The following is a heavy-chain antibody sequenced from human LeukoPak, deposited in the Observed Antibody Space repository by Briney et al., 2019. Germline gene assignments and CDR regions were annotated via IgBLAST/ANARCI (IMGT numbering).Heavy chain of an antibody. Sequence: SVKVSCKASGFTFTSSAMQWVRQARGQRLEWIGWIVVGSGNTNYAQEFQERVTITRDMSTSTAYMELSSLRSEDTAVYYCAADPDYVWGSYRDPQDAFDIWGQGTMVTVSS. V-gene: IGHV1-58*02. J-gene: IGHJ3*02. D-gene: IGHD3-16*02. CDR1: GFTFTSSA. CDR3: AADPDYVWGSYRDPQDAFDI. CDR2: IVVGSGNT.